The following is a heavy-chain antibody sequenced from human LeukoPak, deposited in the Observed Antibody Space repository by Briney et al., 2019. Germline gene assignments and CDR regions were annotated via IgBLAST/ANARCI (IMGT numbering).Heavy chain of an antibody. V-gene: IGHV4-39*01. Sequence: SETLSLTCTVSGDSISSGLYSWGWIRQPPGEGLEWIGNIYRNGDTYYNPSLRSRVTISVDTSENQFSLNLRSVTAADTAVYYCARLWSHSKTEDYWGQGTVVTVSS. D-gene: IGHD3-16*01. CDR3: ARLWSHSKTEDY. CDR1: GDSISSGLYS. CDR2: IYRNGDT. J-gene: IGHJ4*02.